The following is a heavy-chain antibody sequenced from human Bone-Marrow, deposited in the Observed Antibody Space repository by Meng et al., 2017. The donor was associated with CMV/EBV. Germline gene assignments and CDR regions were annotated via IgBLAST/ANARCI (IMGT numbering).Heavy chain of an antibody. V-gene: IGHV1-69*10. J-gene: IGHJ4*02. Sequence: KVPCKASGGTFSSYAISWVLQAPGQGLEWMGGIIPILGIANYAKKFQGRVTITADKSTSTAYMELSSLRSEDTAVYYGASKKETSFDYWGQGTLVTVSS. CDR3: ASKKETSFDY. D-gene: IGHD2-2*01. CDR2: IIPILGIA. CDR1: GGTFSSYA.